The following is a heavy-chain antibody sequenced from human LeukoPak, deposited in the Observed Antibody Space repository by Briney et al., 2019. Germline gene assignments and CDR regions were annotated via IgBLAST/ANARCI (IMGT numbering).Heavy chain of an antibody. J-gene: IGHJ4*02. CDR3: ARVPTVTFFDY. CDR2: IYYSVST. Sequence: SETLSLTCTVSGGSISSGSYYWSWIRQPAGKGLEWIGIIYYSVSTYYNPSLKSRVTISVDTSKNQFSLKLSSVTAADTAVYYCARVPTVTFFDYWGQGTLVTVSS. D-gene: IGHD4-17*01. CDR1: GGSISSGSYY. V-gene: IGHV4-39*01.